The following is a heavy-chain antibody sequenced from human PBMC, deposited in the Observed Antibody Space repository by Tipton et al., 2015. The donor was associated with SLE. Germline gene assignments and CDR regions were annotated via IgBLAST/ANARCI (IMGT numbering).Heavy chain of an antibody. CDR2: IYYSGST. V-gene: IGHV4-31*03. CDR1: GGSISSGGYY. Sequence: LRLSCTVSGGSISSGGYYWSWIRQHPGKGLEWIGYIYYSGSTYYNPSLKSRVTISVDTSKNQFSLKLSSVTAADTALYYCARGGTAAAYGYFDYWGQGTLVTVSS. J-gene: IGHJ4*02. D-gene: IGHD6-13*01. CDR3: ARGGTAAAYGYFDY.